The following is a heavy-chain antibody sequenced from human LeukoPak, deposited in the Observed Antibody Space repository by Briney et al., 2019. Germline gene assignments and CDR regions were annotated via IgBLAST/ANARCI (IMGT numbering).Heavy chain of an antibody. CDR2: LYYSRTT. Sequence: PSETLSLTCTVSGGSISSGSHHWGWFRQSPGKGLEWIGSLYYSRTTYYNPSLNSRVTISVVTSKNQFSLQLNSVTAADTAAYYCARHDGRGGNTMGALDSWGQGSLVTVSS. J-gene: IGHJ4*02. V-gene: IGHV4-39*01. D-gene: IGHD3-3*01. CDR3: ARHDGRGGNTMGALDS. CDR1: GGSISSGSHH.